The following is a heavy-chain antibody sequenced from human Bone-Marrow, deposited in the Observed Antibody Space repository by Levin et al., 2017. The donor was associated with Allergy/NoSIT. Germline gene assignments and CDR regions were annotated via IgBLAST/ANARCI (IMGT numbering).Heavy chain of an antibody. J-gene: IGHJ4*02. CDR2: IYYSGST. CDR3: ARIAGDYRYYFDY. Sequence: SETLSLTCTVSGGSISSGGYYWSWIRQHPGKGLEWIGYIYYSGSTYYNPSLKSRVTISVDTSKNQFSLQLSSVTAADTAVYYCARIAGDYRYYFDYWGQGPLVTVSS. CDR1: GGSISSGGYY. V-gene: IGHV4-31*03. D-gene: IGHD4-17*01.